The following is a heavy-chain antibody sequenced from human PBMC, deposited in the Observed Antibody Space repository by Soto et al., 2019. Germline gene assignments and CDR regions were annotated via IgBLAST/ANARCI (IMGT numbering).Heavy chain of an antibody. V-gene: IGHV3-23*01. Sequence: EVQILESGGGLIQPGESLRLSCAASGFTFSTYTMSWVRQAPEKGVEWVSSISASGGSTYYADSVKGRFTIFRDSSNNTLFLHMSRLRADDTAVYYCASEVAVGLFDYWGQGNLVTVSS. CDR2: ISASGGST. J-gene: IGHJ4*02. CDR3: ASEVAVGLFDY. D-gene: IGHD6-19*01. CDR1: GFTFSTYT.